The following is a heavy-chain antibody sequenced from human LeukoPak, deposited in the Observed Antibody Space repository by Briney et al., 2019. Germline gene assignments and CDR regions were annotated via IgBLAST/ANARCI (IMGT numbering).Heavy chain of an antibody. CDR2: ISGSGGST. D-gene: IGHD3-10*01. CDR3: AKGITMVRGVIYGYFDY. J-gene: IGHJ4*02. CDR1: GFTFSSYA. Sequence: PGGSLRLSCAASGFTFSSYAMSWVRQAPGKGLEWVSGISGSGGSTYYADSVKGRFTISRDNSKNTLYPQMNSLRAEDTAVYYCAKGITMVRGVIYGYFDYWGQGTLVTVSS. V-gene: IGHV3-23*01.